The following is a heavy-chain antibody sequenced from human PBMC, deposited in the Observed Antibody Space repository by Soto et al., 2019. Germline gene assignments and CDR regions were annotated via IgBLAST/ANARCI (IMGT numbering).Heavy chain of an antibody. J-gene: IGHJ4*02. CDR3: TTAGYYGSGSIDY. Sequence: GGSLSLSCAASGFNFSNAWMSGVRQAPGKGLEWVGRIKSKTDGGTTDYAAPVKGRFTISRDDSKNTLYLQMNSLKTEDTAVYYCTTAGYYGSGSIDYWGQGNLVTAPQ. D-gene: IGHD3-10*01. V-gene: IGHV3-15*01. CDR1: GFNFSNAW. CDR2: IKSKTDGGTT.